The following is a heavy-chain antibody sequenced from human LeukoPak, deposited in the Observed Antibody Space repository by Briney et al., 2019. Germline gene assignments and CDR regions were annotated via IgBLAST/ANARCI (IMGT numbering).Heavy chain of an antibody. D-gene: IGHD1-14*01. CDR1: GGTFSRYA. CDR3: AIGKVYYYYYVDV. Sequence: ASVKVYCKASGGTFSRYAISWVRQAPGQGLEWMGGIIPIFGTANYAQKFQGRVTITTDESTSTAYMELSSLRSEDTAVYYCAIGKVYYYYYVDVWGKGTTVTVSS. J-gene: IGHJ6*03. CDR2: IIPIFGTA. V-gene: IGHV1-69*05.